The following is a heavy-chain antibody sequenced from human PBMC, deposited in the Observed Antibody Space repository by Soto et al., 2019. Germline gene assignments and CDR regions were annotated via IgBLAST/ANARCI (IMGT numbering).Heavy chain of an antibody. Sequence: ASVKVSCKASGYTFTSYYIHWVRQAPGQGLEWMGWINPNSGGTNYAQKFQGRVTMTRDTSISTAYMELSRLRSDDTAVYYCARGLNYGDYVNFDYWGQGTLVTVSS. CDR3: ARGLNYGDYVNFDY. V-gene: IGHV1-2*02. J-gene: IGHJ4*02. CDR1: GYTFTSYY. D-gene: IGHD4-17*01. CDR2: INPNSGGT.